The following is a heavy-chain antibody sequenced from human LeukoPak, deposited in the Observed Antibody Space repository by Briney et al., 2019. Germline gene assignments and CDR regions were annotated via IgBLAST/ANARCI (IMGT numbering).Heavy chain of an antibody. CDR1: GGSISSGGYY. CDR3: ARHPIHYYDSSGYFDY. D-gene: IGHD3-22*01. V-gene: IGHV4-31*03. CDR2: IYYSGST. J-gene: IGHJ4*02. Sequence: SQTLSLTCTVSGGSISSGGYYWSWIRQHPGKGLEWIGYIYYSGSTYYNPSLKSRVTISVDTSKNQFSLKPSSVTAADTAVYYCARHPIHYYDSSGYFDYWGQGTLVTVSS.